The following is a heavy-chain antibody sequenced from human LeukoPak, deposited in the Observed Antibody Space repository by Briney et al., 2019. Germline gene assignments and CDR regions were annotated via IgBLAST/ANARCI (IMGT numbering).Heavy chain of an antibody. D-gene: IGHD1-26*01. V-gene: IGHV3-30*04. CDR3: ARSPGILGTNYFDY. Sequence: RGSLRLSCAASGFTFSSYAMHWVRQAPGKGLEWVAVISYDGSNKNYADSVKGRFTISGDNSKNTLYLQMNSLRAEDTSVYYCARSPGILGTNYFDYWGQGTLVTVSS. J-gene: IGHJ4*02. CDR1: GFTFSSYA. CDR2: ISYDGSNK.